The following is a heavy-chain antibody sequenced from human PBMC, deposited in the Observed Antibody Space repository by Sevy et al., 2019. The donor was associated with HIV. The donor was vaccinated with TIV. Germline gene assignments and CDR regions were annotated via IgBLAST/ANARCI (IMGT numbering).Heavy chain of an antibody. CDR3: AGYYYDSSGYYPYYYYMDV. Sequence: GESLKISCAASGFTFSSYSMNWVRQAPGKGLEWVSSISSSSSYIYYADSVKGRFTISRDNAKNSLYLQMNSLRAEDTAVYYCAGYYYDSSGYYPYYYYMDVWGKGTTVTVSS. CDR1: GFTFSSYS. CDR2: ISSSSSYI. J-gene: IGHJ6*03. V-gene: IGHV3-21*01. D-gene: IGHD3-22*01.